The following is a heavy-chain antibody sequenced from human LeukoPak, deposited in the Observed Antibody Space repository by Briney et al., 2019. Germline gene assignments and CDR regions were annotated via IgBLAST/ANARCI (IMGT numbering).Heavy chain of an antibody. V-gene: IGHV3-30*02. CDR3: AKDKVDTAGSVFDY. CDR1: GFTFSSYA. D-gene: IGHD5-18*01. CDR2: IRYDGSNK. Sequence: PGGSLRLSCAPSGFTFSSYAMHWVRQAPGKGLEWVAFIRYDGSNKYYADSVKGRFTISRDNSKNTLYLQMNSLRAEDTAVYYCAKDKVDTAGSVFDYWGQGTLVTVSS. J-gene: IGHJ4*02.